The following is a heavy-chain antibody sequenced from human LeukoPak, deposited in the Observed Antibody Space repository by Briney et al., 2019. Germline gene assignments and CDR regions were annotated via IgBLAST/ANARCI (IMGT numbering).Heavy chain of an antibody. Sequence: GGSLRLSCTASGLTFSTSGFNWVRQAPGEGLEWVASIGPTGADRYHADSIKGRFTISRDNPNNILYLQMNSLRAEDTAVYYCATETNGRHYDYWGQGTLLTVSS. D-gene: IGHD1-14*01. CDR1: GLTFSTSG. CDR3: ATETNGRHYDY. V-gene: IGHV3-21*06. CDR2: IGPTGADR. J-gene: IGHJ4*02.